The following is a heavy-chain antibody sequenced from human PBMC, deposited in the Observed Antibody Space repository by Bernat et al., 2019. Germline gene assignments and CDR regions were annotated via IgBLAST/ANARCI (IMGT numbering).Heavy chain of an antibody. CDR1: GFTFSSYG. D-gene: IGHD2-2*01. J-gene: IGHJ4*02. V-gene: IGHV3-33*01. CDR3: ARGTYCSSTSCYAASLLDY. Sequence: QVQLVESGGGMVQPGRSLRLSCAASGFTFSSYGMHWVRQAPGKGLEWVAVIWYDGSNKYYADSVKGRFTISRDNSKNTLYLQMNSLRAEDTAVYYCARGTYCSSTSCYAASLLDYWGQGTLVTVSS. CDR2: IWYDGSNK.